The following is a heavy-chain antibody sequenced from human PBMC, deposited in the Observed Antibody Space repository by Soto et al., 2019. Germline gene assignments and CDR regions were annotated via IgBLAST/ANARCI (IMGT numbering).Heavy chain of an antibody. J-gene: IGHJ4*02. Sequence: QVPLVQSGPEVKKPGASVKVSCKTSGYTPTNYDIGWVRQAPGQGLEYMGWISAYNGNTNYARKLQDRVTLTTDTSTRTAYMELRSLQSDDTAIYYCARGLYRRGTYYAFDNWGQGTLVPVSS. D-gene: IGHD1-26*01. CDR1: GYTPTNYD. V-gene: IGHV1-18*01. CDR3: ARGLYRRGTYYAFDN. CDR2: ISAYNGNT.